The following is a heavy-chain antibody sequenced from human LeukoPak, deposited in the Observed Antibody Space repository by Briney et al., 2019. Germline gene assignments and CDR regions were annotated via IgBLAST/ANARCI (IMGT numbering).Heavy chain of an antibody. Sequence: SETLSLTCAVYGGSFSGYYWSWIRQPPGKGLEWIGYIYSSGSTNYNPSLKSRVTISVDTSRNQFSLNLRSVTAADTAVYFCARSGSYYPDYWGQGTLVTVS. J-gene: IGHJ4*02. CDR3: ARSGSYYPDY. CDR2: IYSSGST. V-gene: IGHV4-34*11. D-gene: IGHD1-26*01. CDR1: GGSFSGYY.